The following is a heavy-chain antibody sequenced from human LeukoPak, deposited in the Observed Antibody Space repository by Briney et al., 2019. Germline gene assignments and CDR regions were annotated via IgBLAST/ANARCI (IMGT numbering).Heavy chain of an antibody. CDR3: ARDSNLERGKTYYYYYMDV. V-gene: IGHV3-48*03. Sequence: GGSLRLSCASSGFTFSSYEMNWVRQARGKGLEWVSYISSSGSTIYYADSVKGRFTISRDNAKNSLYLQMNSLRAEDTAVYYCARDSNLERGKTYYYYYMDVWGKGTTVTVSS. CDR2: ISSSGSTI. D-gene: IGHD1-1*01. CDR1: GFTFSSYE. J-gene: IGHJ6*03.